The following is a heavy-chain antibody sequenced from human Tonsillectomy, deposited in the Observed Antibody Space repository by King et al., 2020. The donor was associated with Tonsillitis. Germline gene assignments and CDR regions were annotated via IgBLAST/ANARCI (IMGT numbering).Heavy chain of an antibody. J-gene: IGHJ4*02. CDR1: GFTFSSYA. CDR3: ANDGTTGVITVDYFDN. CDR2: ISGSYSST. V-gene: IGHV3-23*04. Sequence: VQLVESGGGLVQPGGSLRLSCAASGFTFSSYAMSWVRQAPGKGLEWVSGISGSYSSTYYAESVRGRFPISRDNSKKKLYLQMNSLRVEDTAVYYCANDGTTGVITVDYFDNCGQXTLVTVSS. D-gene: IGHD4-11*01.